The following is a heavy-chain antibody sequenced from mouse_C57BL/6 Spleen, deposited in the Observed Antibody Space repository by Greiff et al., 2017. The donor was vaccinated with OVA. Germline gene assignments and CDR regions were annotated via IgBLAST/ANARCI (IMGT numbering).Heavy chain of an antibody. V-gene: IGHV14-4*01. Sequence: VQLQQSGAELVRPGASVKLSCTASGFNFTDYYMHWVKQRPEQGLEWIGWIYPENGDTEYTSKFKGKATITADTSSNTAYLQLSGLTSEDTAVSYCTRYDGYYFDYWGQGTTLTVAS. CDR3: TRYDGYYFDY. J-gene: IGHJ2*01. CDR2: IYPENGDT. CDR1: GFNFTDYY. D-gene: IGHD2-12*01.